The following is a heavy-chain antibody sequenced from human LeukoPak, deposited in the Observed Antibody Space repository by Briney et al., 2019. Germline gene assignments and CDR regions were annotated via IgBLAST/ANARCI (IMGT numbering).Heavy chain of an antibody. Sequence: SETLSLTCAVYGGSFSSYYWSWIRQPPGKGLEWIGYIYYSGSTNYNPSLKSRVTISVDTSKNQFSLKLSSVTAADTAVYYCARAVIAVAASDWFDPWGQGTLVTVSS. CDR2: IYYSGST. CDR1: GGSFSSYY. J-gene: IGHJ5*02. D-gene: IGHD6-19*01. V-gene: IGHV4-59*01. CDR3: ARAVIAVAASDWFDP.